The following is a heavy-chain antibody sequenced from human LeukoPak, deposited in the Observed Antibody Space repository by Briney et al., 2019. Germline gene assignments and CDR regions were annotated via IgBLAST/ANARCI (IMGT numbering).Heavy chain of an antibody. Sequence: GGSLRLSCAASGFTFDDYAMHWVRQAPGKGLEWVSGISWNSGSIGYADSVEGRFTISRDNAKNSLYLQMNSLRAEDTALYYCAKETDIVAYSAFDYWGQGTLVTVSS. J-gene: IGHJ4*02. V-gene: IGHV3-9*01. CDR1: GFTFDDYA. CDR2: ISWNSGSI. D-gene: IGHD5-12*01. CDR3: AKETDIVAYSAFDY.